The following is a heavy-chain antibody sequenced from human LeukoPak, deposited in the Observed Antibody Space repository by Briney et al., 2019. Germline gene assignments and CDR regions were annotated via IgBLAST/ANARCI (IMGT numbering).Heavy chain of an antibody. D-gene: IGHD1-26*01. J-gene: IGHJ4*02. Sequence: GGSLRLSCAAPGFTFSYYWMHSVRQAPGKGPAWVSRIIPDGTNTSYSDSVKGRFTISRAHAKNSLYLQISSVRAEDTAVYYCARGMWGACDYWGQGTLVTVSS. CDR3: ARGMWGACDY. V-gene: IGHV3-74*01. CDR1: GFTFSYYW. CDR2: IIPDGTNT.